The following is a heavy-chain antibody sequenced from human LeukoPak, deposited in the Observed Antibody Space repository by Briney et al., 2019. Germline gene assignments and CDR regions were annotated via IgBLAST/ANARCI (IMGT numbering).Heavy chain of an antibody. J-gene: IGHJ3*02. V-gene: IGHV3-21*01. CDR3: ARDGYYGLGSDAFDI. CDR2: ISSSSSYI. D-gene: IGHD3-10*01. Sequence: PGGSLRLSCAASGFTFSSYSMNWVRQAPGKGLEWVSSISSSSSYIYYADSVKGRFTISRDNAKNSLYLQMNSLRAEDTAVYYCARDGYYGLGSDAFDIWGQGTVVTVSS. CDR1: GFTFSSYS.